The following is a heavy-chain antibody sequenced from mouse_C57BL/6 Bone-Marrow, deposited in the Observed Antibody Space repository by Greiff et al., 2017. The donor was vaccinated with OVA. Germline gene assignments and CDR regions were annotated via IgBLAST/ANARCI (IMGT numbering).Heavy chain of an antibody. V-gene: IGHV5-6*01. J-gene: IGHJ2*01. Sequence: EVKLVESGGDLVKPGGSLKLSCAASGFTFSSYGMSWVRQTPDKRLEWVATISSGGSYTYYPDSVKGRFTISRDNAKNNLYLQMSSLKSEDTAMYYCAIYDGYYVLFFDYWGQGTTLTVSS. CDR1: GFTFSSYG. CDR3: AIYDGYYVLFFDY. D-gene: IGHD2-3*01. CDR2: ISSGGSYT.